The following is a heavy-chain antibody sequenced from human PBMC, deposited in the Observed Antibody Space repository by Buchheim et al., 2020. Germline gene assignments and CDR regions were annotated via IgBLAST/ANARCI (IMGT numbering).Heavy chain of an antibody. D-gene: IGHD5-18*01. V-gene: IGHV4-34*01. CDR3: ARGGWEWGIQLWFDYYYYGMDV. CDR1: GGSFSGYY. CDR2: INHSGST. J-gene: IGHJ6*02. Sequence: QVQLQQWGAGLLKPSETLSLTCAVYGGSFSGYYWSWIRQPPGKGLEWIGEINHSGSTNYNPSLKSRVTISVDTSKNQFSLKLSSVTAADTAVYYCARGGWEWGIQLWFDYYYYGMDVWGQGTT.